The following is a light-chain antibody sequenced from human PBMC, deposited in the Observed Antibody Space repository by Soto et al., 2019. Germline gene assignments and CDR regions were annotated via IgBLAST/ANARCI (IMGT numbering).Light chain of an antibody. CDR2: GAS. CDR1: QSVSSN. Sequence: EIVMTQSPATLSVSPGERATLSCRASQSVSSNLAWYQQKPGHAPRLLLYGASTRATGIPARFIGSGSGTEFTLTISSLQSEDFAVYYCQQYNNWPCTFGQGTKVEIK. CDR3: QQYNNWPCT. J-gene: IGKJ1*01. V-gene: IGKV3-15*01.